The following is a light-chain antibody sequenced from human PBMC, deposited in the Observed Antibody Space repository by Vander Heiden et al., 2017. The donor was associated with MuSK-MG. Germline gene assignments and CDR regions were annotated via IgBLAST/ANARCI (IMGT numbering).Light chain of an antibody. V-gene: IGKV1-5*03. CDR2: KAS. J-gene: IGKJ4*01. Sequence: IQMTQSPSTLSASVGDRVTITCRACQSISSWLAWYQQKPGKATNLLLYKASTLQNGVPSRFSCSGSGTEFTLTISSLQPDDFATYYCQQYNSYTPPLTFGGGTKVKIK. CDR1: QSISSW. CDR3: QQYNSYTPPLT.